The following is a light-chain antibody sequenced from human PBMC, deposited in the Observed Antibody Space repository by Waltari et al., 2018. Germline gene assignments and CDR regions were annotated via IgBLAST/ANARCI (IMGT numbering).Light chain of an antibody. V-gene: IGLV4-69*01. Sequence: QLVLTQSPSASASLGASVKLTCTLSSGHSSYAIAWHQQQPEKGPRYLMKLNSDGSHSKGDGIPDRFSGSSSGAERYLTISSLQSEDEADYYCQTWGTGIPNVFGSGTKVTVL. CDR1: SGHSSYA. CDR3: QTWGTGIPNV. J-gene: IGLJ6*01. CDR2: LNSDGSH.